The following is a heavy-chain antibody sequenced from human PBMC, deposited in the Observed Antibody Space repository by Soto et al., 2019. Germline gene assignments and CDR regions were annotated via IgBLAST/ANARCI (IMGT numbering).Heavy chain of an antibody. CDR3: ARDTGIFATKYYFDY. CDR2: ISSSSYI. D-gene: IGHD4-4*01. Sequence: LRLSCAASGFTFSSYSMSWVRQAPGKGLEWVSSISSSSYIYYADSVKGRFTISRDNAKNSLYLQMNSLRAEDTAVYYCARDTGIFATKYYFDYWGQGTLVTVSS. CDR1: GFTFSSYS. J-gene: IGHJ4*02. V-gene: IGHV3-21*01.